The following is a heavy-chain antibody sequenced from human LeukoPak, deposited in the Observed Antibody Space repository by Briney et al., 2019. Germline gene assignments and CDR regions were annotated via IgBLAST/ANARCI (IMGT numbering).Heavy chain of an antibody. V-gene: IGHV3-30*03. Sequence: GGSLRLSCAASGFTFSSYGMHWVRQAPGKGLEWVAVISYDGSNKYYADSVKGRFTISRDNSKNTLYLQMNSLRAEDTAVYYCARDRAVAGNAGADYWGQGTLVTVSS. J-gene: IGHJ4*02. CDR3: ARDRAVAGNAGADY. D-gene: IGHD6-19*01. CDR2: ISYDGSNK. CDR1: GFTFSSYG.